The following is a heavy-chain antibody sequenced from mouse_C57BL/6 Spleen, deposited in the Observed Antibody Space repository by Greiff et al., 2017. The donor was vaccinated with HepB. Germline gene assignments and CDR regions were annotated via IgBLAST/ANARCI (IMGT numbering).Heavy chain of an antibody. CDR3: ATLLRNYAMDY. CDR1: GFTFSDYG. Sequence: DVKLVESGGGLVKPGGSLKLSCAASGFTFSDYGMHWVRQAPEKGLEWVAYISSGSSTIYYADTVKGRFTISRDNAKNTLFLQMTSLRSEDTAMYYCATLLRNYAMDYWGQGTSVTVSS. V-gene: IGHV5-17*01. J-gene: IGHJ4*01. CDR2: ISSGSSTI. D-gene: IGHD1-2*01.